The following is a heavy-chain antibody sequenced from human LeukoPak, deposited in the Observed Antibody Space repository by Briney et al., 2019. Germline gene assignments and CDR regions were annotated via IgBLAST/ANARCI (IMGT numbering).Heavy chain of an antibody. CDR3: ARVIYSGWEGELSD. CDR1: GFTFSSYW. CDR2: INSDGSTT. D-gene: IGHD6-19*01. V-gene: IGHV3-74*01. Sequence: GGSLRLSCAASGFTFSSYWMHWVRHAPGKGLVWVSRINSDGSTTSYADSVMGRFTISRDNAKNTLYLQMSSLRAEDTAVYYCARVIYSGWEGELSDWGQGTLVTVSS. J-gene: IGHJ4*02.